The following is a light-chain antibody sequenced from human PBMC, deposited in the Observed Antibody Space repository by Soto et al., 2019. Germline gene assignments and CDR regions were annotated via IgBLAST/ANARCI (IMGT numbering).Light chain of an antibody. CDR2: RAS. CDR3: QQYNSYPT. J-gene: IGKJ1*01. Sequence: DIQVTQSPSSLSASVGDRFTITFRASQDIRNYLAWYQQEPGKAPKLLIYRASSLESGVPSRFSGSASGTEFTLTISSLQPDDFATYYCQQYNSYPTFGQGTKVDIK. CDR1: QDIRNY. V-gene: IGKV1-16*01.